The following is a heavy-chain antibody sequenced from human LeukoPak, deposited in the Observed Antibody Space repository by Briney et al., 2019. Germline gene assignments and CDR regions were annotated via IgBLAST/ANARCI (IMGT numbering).Heavy chain of an antibody. D-gene: IGHD2-2*01. CDR2: ISAYNGNT. Sequence: ASVKVSCKVSGYTLTELSMHWVRQAPGKGLEWMGWISAYNGNTNYAQKLQGRVTMTTDTSTSTAYMELRSLRSDDTAVYYCARDVGGDIVVVPAAVFDPWGQGTLVTVSS. V-gene: IGHV1-18*01. CDR1: GYTLTELS. CDR3: ARDVGGDIVVVPAAVFDP. J-gene: IGHJ5*02.